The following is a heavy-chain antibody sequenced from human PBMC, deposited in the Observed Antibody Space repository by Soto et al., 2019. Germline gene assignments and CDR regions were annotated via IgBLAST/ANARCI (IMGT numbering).Heavy chain of an antibody. D-gene: IGHD6-13*01. CDR1: GFIVSSNY. CDR2: IYSGGST. Sequence: GGSLRLSCAASGFIVSSNYMSWVRQAPGKGLEWVSVIYSGGSTYYADSVKGRFTISRDNSKNTLYLQMNSLRAEDTAVYYCASQRYSSSWYYYYMDVWGKGTTVTVSS. J-gene: IGHJ6*03. V-gene: IGHV3-66*04. CDR3: ASQRYSSSWYYYYMDV.